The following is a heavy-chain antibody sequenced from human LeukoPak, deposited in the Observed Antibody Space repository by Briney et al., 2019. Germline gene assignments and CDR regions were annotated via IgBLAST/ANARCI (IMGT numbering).Heavy chain of an antibody. CDR1: GYILTELS. J-gene: IGHJ6*02. CDR3: ATVVAYYYYGMNV. Sequence: GASGKVSCKVSGYILTELSMHWVRQASGNGLEWMGGFDPEDGETIYAQKFQGRVTMTENTSTDTAYMELSSLRSEDTAVYYCATVVAYYYYGMNVCGQASTVTVSS. CDR2: FDPEDGET. V-gene: IGHV1-24*01.